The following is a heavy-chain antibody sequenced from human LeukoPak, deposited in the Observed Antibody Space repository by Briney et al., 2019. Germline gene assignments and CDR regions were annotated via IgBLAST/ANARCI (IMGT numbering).Heavy chain of an antibody. D-gene: IGHD4-17*01. Sequence: SQTLSLTCTVSGGSISSGDYYWSWIRQPPGKGLEWIVYIYYSGSTYDNPSLKSRVTISVDTSKNQFSLKLSSVTAADTAVYYCARVGIYGDHEDYWGQGTLVTVSS. CDR3: ARVGIYGDHEDY. V-gene: IGHV4-30-4*08. CDR2: IYYSGST. CDR1: GGSISSGDYY. J-gene: IGHJ4*02.